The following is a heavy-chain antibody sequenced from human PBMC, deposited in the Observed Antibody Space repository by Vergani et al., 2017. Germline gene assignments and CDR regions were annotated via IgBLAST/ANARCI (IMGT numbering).Heavy chain of an antibody. J-gene: IGHJ3*02. D-gene: IGHD3-22*01. CDR1: GGSISSYY. CDR2: IYYSGST. CDR3: ARYYYDSSGYYYLAFDI. Sequence: QVQLQESGPGLVKPSETLSLTCTVSGGSISSYYWSWIRQPPGKGLEWIGYIYYSGSTNYNPSLKSRVTISVDTSKNRFSLKLSSVTAADTAVYYCARYYYDSSGYYYLAFDIWGQGTMVTVSS. V-gene: IGHV4-59*01.